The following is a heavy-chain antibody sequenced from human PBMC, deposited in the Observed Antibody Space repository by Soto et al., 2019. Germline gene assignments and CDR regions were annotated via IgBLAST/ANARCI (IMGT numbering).Heavy chain of an antibody. CDR1: GFTFSSYG. CDR3: ARDRFTIFGVVGNNWFDP. D-gene: IGHD3-3*01. CDR2: IWYDGSNK. V-gene: IGHV3-33*01. Sequence: GSLRLSCAASGFTFSSYGMHWVRQAPGKGLEWVAVIWYDGSNKYYADSVKGRFTISRDNSKNTLYLQMNSLRAEDTAVYYCARDRFTIFGVVGNNWFDPWGQGTLVTVSS. J-gene: IGHJ5*02.